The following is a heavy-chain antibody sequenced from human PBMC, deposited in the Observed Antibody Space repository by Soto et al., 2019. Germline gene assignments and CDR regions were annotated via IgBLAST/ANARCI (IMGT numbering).Heavy chain of an antibody. CDR1: GYTFTSYD. Sequence: VKVSCKASGYTFTSYDINWVRQATGQGLEWMGWMNPNSGNTGYAQKFQGRVTMTRNTSISTAYMELSSLRSEDTAVYYCAREDILTGYYYYGMDVWGQGTTVTVSS. D-gene: IGHD3-9*01. CDR3: AREDILTGYYYYGMDV. J-gene: IGHJ6*02. CDR2: MNPNSGNT. V-gene: IGHV1-8*01.